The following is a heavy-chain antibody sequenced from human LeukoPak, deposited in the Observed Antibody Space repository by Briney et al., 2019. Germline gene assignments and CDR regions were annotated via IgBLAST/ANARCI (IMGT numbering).Heavy chain of an antibody. CDR1: GYTFTSYD. Sequence: ASVKVSCEASGYTFTSYDINWVRQATGQGLEWMGWMNPNSGNTGYAQKFQGRVTITRNTSISTAYMELSSLRSEDTAVYYCARESLGFWSGYPSYMDVWGKGTTVTVSS. CDR2: MNPNSGNT. CDR3: ARESLGFWSGYPSYMDV. V-gene: IGHV1-8*03. D-gene: IGHD3-3*01. J-gene: IGHJ6*03.